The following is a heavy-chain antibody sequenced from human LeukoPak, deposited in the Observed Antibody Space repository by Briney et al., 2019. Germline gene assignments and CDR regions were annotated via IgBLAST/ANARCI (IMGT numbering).Heavy chain of an antibody. J-gene: IGHJ4*02. CDR2: ISGSGGST. Sequence: GGSLRLSCAASGFTFSSYAMSWVRQAPGKGLEWVSAISGSGGSTYYADSVKGRFTISRDNSKNTLYLQMNSLRAEDTAVYYCAKDLPITMVRGVNSDYWGQGTLVTVSS. D-gene: IGHD3-10*01. V-gene: IGHV3-23*01. CDR1: GFTFSSYA. CDR3: AKDLPITMVRGVNSDY.